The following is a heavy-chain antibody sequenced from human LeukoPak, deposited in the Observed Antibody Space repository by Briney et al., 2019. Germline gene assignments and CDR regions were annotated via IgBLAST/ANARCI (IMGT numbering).Heavy chain of an antibody. Sequence: SETLSLTCAVYGGSFSGYYWSWIRQPPGKGLEWIGEINHSGSTNYNPSLKSRVTISMDKSKNQFSLNLSSVTAADTAVYYCAIDGIEQGGETDYMDVWGKGTTVTVSS. V-gene: IGHV4-34*01. J-gene: IGHJ6*03. CDR1: GGSFSGYY. CDR3: AIDGIEQGGETDYMDV. CDR2: INHSGST. D-gene: IGHD4-17*01.